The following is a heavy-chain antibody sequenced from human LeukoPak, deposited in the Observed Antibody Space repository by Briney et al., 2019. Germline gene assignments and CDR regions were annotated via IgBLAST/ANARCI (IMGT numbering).Heavy chain of an antibody. CDR2: IDTSGNT. Sequence: PSETLSLTCTVSGGSISSYYWSWIRQPAGKGLEWIGRIDTSGNTNYKPSLKSRVTMSVDTSKNQFSLKLNSVTAADTAVYYCARVSSTWYQDWYFDLWGRGTQVTVSS. J-gene: IGHJ2*01. V-gene: IGHV4-4*07. CDR3: ARVSSTWYQDWYFDL. CDR1: GGSISSYY. D-gene: IGHD6-13*01.